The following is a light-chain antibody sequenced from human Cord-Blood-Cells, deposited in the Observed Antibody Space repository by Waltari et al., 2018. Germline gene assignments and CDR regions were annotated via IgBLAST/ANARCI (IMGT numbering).Light chain of an antibody. CDR2: DAS. V-gene: IGKV3-11*01. CDR3: QQRSNWPPMYT. Sequence: EIVLTPSPATLSLSPGERATLSCRASQSVSSYLAWYQQKPGQAPRLLIYDASNRATGITARFSGSGSGTDFTLTISSLEPEDFAVYYCQQRSNWPPMYTFGQGTKLEIK. J-gene: IGKJ2*01. CDR1: QSVSSY.